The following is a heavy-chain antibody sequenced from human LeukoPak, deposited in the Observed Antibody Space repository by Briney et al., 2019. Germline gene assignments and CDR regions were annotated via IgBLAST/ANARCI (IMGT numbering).Heavy chain of an antibody. CDR3: ARPTRSSSGWRDDAFDI. V-gene: IGHV4-39*01. Sequence: SETLSLTCTVSGGSISSSSYYWGWIRQPPGKGLEWIGSIYYSGSTYYNPSLKSPVTISVDTSKNQFSLKLSSVTAADTAVYYCARPTRSSSGWRDDAFDIWSQGTMVTVSS. CDR2: IYYSGST. D-gene: IGHD6-19*01. CDR1: GGSISSSSYY. J-gene: IGHJ3*02.